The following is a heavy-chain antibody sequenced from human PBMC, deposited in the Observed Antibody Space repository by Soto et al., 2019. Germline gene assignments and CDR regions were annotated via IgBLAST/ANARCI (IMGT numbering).Heavy chain of an antibody. J-gene: IGHJ5*02. V-gene: IGHV1-46*01. CDR3: ASSRATQSMWFDP. CDR1: GYTFTSYY. CDR2: INPSGGST. D-gene: IGHD1-26*01. Sequence: ASVKVSCKASGYTFTSYYMHWVRQAPGQGLEWMGIINPSGGSTSCAQKFQGRVTMTRDTSTSTVYMELSSLRSEDTAVYYCASSRATQSMWFDPWGQGTLVTVSS.